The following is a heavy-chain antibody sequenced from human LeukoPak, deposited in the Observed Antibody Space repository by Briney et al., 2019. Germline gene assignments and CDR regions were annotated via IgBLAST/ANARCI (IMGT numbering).Heavy chain of an antibody. J-gene: IGHJ4*02. Sequence: GSSVKVSCKASGGTFSSYAISWVRQAPGQGLEWMGGIIPIFGTANYAQKFQGRVTITADESTSTAYMELSSLRSEDTAVYYCARRRTYYYGSGSYYNPAFGFDYWGQGTLVTVSS. CDR1: GGTFSSYA. V-gene: IGHV1-69*01. CDR3: ARRRTYYYGSGSYYNPAFGFDY. CDR2: IIPIFGTA. D-gene: IGHD3-10*01.